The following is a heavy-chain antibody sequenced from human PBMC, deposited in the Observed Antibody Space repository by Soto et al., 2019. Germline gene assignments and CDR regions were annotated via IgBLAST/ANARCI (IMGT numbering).Heavy chain of an antibody. D-gene: IGHD6-19*01. J-gene: IGHJ5*02. CDR3: ATRIAVAGTGWFAP. Sequence: GAPVKVSCKTSVGTFSIYAISWVRQAPGQGLEWMGGIIPIFGTANYAQKFQGRVTITADESTSTAYMELSSLRSEDTAVYYCATRIAVAGTGWFAPWGQGTLATVS. CDR2: IIPIFGTA. V-gene: IGHV1-69*13. CDR1: VGTFSIYA.